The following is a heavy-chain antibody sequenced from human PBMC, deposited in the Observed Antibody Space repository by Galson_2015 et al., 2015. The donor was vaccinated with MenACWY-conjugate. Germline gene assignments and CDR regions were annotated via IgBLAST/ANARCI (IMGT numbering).Heavy chain of an antibody. CDR2: VSGSGEST. CDR3: AKDQVAAAMMGRYGY. CDR1: GLTFSTYA. D-gene: IGHD2-21*02. V-gene: IGHV3-23*01. Sequence: SLRLSCAASGLTFSTYAMSWVRQAPGKGLEWVSGVSGSGESTYYADSVKGRFTISRDNSKNRLYLQMNSLRAEDTAVYYCAKDQVAAAMMGRYGYWGQGTLVTVSP. J-gene: IGHJ4*02.